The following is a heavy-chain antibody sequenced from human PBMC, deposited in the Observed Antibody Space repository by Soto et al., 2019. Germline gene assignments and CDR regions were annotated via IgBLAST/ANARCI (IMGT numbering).Heavy chain of an antibody. V-gene: IGHV3-30*18. CDR1: GFTFSSYG. CDR3: AKDLRIAVAGTGWFDP. CDR2: ISYDGSNK. J-gene: IGHJ5*02. D-gene: IGHD6-19*01. Sequence: QVQLVESGGGVVQPGRSLRLSCAASGFTFSSYGMHWVRQAPGKGLEWVAVISYDGSNKYYADSVKGRFTISRDNSNNTLYLQMNSLRAEDTAVYYCAKDLRIAVAGTGWFDPWGQGTLVTVSS.